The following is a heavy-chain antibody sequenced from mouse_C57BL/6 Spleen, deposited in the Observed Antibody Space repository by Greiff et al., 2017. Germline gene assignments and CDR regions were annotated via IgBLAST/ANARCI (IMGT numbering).Heavy chain of an antibody. CDR3: ARGSNWYFDV. V-gene: IGHV1-4*01. CDR1: GYTFTSYT. CDR2: INPSSGYT. Sequence: QVQLQQSGAELARPGASVKMSCKASGYTFTSYTMHWVKQRPGQGLEWIGYINPSSGYTKYNQKFKDKATLTADKSTSTAYMQLSSLTSEDSAVYYCARGSNWYFDVWGTGTTVTVSS. D-gene: IGHD5-1*01. J-gene: IGHJ1*03.